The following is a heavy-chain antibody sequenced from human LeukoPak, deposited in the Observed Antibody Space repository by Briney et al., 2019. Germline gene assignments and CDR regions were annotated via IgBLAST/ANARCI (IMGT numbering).Heavy chain of an antibody. CDR1: GGTFSSYA. CDR3: ARESYYYDSSGYRYYFDY. V-gene: IGHV1-69*05. D-gene: IGHD3-22*01. J-gene: IGHJ4*02. CDR2: IIPIFGTA. Sequence: SVKVSCKASGGTFSSYAISWVRQAPGQGLEWMGGIIPIFGTANYAQKVQGRVTITTDESTSTAYMELSSLRSEDTAVYYCARESYYYDSSGYRYYFDYWGQGTLVTVSS.